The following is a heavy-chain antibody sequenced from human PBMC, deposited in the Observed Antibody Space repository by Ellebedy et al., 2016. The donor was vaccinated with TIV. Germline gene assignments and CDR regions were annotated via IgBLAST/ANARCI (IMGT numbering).Heavy chain of an antibody. V-gene: IGHV3-30-3*01. Sequence: GGSLRLXXAASGFTFTKYTMHWVRQAPGKGLQWVAGISNDGNSESYAVSVKGRFTITRDNSNNTLHLQMNSLRPEDTAMYYCARDSGDTTTWWDNWFDPWGQGTLVTVSS. D-gene: IGHD2-8*02. CDR2: ISNDGNSE. CDR1: GFTFTKYT. CDR3: ARDSGDTTTWWDNWFDP. J-gene: IGHJ5*02.